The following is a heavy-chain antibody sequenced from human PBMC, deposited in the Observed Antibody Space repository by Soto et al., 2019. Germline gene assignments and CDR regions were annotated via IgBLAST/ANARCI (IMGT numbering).Heavy chain of an antibody. Sequence: SGPTLVNPTQTLTLTCTFSGFSLSTSGMCVSWIRQPPGKALEWLALIDWDDDKYYSTSLKTRLTISKDTSKNQVVLTMTNMDPVDTATYYCARMLPPSPVGFGAPFDPWGQGTLVTVSS. J-gene: IGHJ5*02. D-gene: IGHD3-10*01. CDR2: IDWDDDK. CDR1: GFSLSTSGMC. CDR3: ARMLPPSPVGFGAPFDP. V-gene: IGHV2-70*01.